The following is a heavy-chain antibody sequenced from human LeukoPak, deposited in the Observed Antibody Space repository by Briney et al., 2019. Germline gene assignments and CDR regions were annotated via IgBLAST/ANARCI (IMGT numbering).Heavy chain of an antibody. V-gene: IGHV4-34*01. Sequence: PSETLSLTCAVYGGSFSGYYWSWIRRPPGKGLEWIGEINHSGSTNYNPSLKSRVTISVDTSKNQFSLKLSSVTAADTAVYYCARRRYYYDSSGAIDYWGQGTLVTVSS. CDR3: ARRRYYYDSSGAIDY. CDR2: INHSGST. D-gene: IGHD3-22*01. CDR1: GGSFSGYY. J-gene: IGHJ4*02.